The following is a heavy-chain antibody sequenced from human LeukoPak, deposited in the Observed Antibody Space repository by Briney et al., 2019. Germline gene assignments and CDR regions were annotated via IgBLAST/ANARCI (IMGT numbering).Heavy chain of an antibody. CDR2: IYTSGST. D-gene: IGHD6-13*01. Sequence: SQTLSLTCTVSGGSISSASYYWSWIRQPAGKGLEWIGRIYTSGSTNYNPSLKCRVTISVDTSKNQFSLKLSSVTAADTAVYYCAMRERLAAAFDYWGQGTLVTVSS. J-gene: IGHJ4*02. CDR3: AMRERLAAAFDY. V-gene: IGHV4-61*02. CDR1: GGSISSASYY.